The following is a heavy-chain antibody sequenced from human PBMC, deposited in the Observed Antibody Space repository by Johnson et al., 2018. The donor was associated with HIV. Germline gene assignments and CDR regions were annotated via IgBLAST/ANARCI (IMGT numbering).Heavy chain of an antibody. CDR1: GFTFSSYA. CDR2: ISYDGSNT. Sequence: QMQLVESGGDVVQPGRSQRLSCAASGFTFSSYAMHWVRQAPGKGLEWVAVISYDGSNTYYADSVKGRFTISRDNSKNTLYLQMNSLKIEDTAVYYCTTGSRIQFWFNDAFDIWGQGTMVTVSS. V-gene: IGHV3-30-3*01. J-gene: IGHJ3*02. D-gene: IGHD5-18*01. CDR3: TTGSRIQFWFNDAFDI.